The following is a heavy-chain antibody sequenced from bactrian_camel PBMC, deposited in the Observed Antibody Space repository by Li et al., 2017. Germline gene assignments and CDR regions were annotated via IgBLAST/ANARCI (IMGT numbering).Heavy chain of an antibody. CDR2: ITGGSGNA. CDR1: GSAVSSYQ. Sequence: VQLVESGGGSVQPGGSLTLSCAASGSAVSSYQMGWFRQVPGKEREGVACAPITGGSGNARYGDTGKGRFVISRDNANTEHLQMDNLKPEDTAVYYCAADDGGSSPERVADFGYWGQGTQVTVS. CDR3: AADDGGSSPERVADFGY. D-gene: IGHD6*01. V-gene: IGHV3S40*01. J-gene: IGHJ6*01.